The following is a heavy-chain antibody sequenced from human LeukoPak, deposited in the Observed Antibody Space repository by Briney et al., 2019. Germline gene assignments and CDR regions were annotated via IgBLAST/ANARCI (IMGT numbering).Heavy chain of an antibody. CDR1: GDSMRSYY. J-gene: IGHJ4*02. V-gene: IGHV4-59*12. CDR3: ARVEQLQIDY. Sequence: SETLSLTCTVSGDSMRSYYWSWIRQPPGKGLEWIGYMYYRGSTNYNPSLKSRVTISVDKSKNQFSLKLSSVTAADTAVYYCARVEQLQIDYWGQGTLVTVSS. D-gene: IGHD6-6*01. CDR2: MYYRGST.